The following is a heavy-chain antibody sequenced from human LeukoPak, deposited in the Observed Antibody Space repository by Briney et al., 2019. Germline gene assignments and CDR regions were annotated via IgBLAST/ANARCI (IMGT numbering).Heavy chain of an antibody. CDR2: INPNSGGT. Sequence: ASVKVSCKASGYTFTGYYMHWVRQAPGQGLEWMGWINPNSGGTSYAQKFQGRVTMTRDTSISTAYMELSRLRSDDTAVYYCARGYGDYLEYYYFDYWGQGTLVTVSS. V-gene: IGHV1-2*02. CDR3: ARGYGDYLEYYYFDY. CDR1: GYTFTGYY. D-gene: IGHD4-17*01. J-gene: IGHJ4*02.